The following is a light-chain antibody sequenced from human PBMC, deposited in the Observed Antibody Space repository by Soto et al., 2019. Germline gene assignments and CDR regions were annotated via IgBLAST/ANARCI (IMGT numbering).Light chain of an antibody. Sequence: QSALTQPPSASGTPGQRVTISCSGRSSNIGSNTVNWYQQLPGTAPKLLIYSNNQRPSGVPDRFSGSKSGTSASLAISGLQSEDEADYYCAAWDDSLNGYAFGTGTKVTVL. J-gene: IGLJ1*01. CDR1: SSNIGSNT. CDR2: SNN. CDR3: AAWDDSLNGYA. V-gene: IGLV1-44*01.